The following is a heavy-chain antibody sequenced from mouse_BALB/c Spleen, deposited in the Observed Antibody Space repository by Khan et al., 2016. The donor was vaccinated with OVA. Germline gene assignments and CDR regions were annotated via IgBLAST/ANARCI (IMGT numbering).Heavy chain of an antibody. CDR2: INPPFGET. CDR1: GYSFTGYF. J-gene: IGHJ2*01. D-gene: IGHD1-1*01. V-gene: IGHV1-20*02. Sequence: EVQLQESGPELVRPGASVKISCKASGYSFTGYFMNWVMQSHGKSLDWIGRINPPFGETFYNQRFKDKATLTVDESSSTAHMELRSLASEDSAVYYCTRIYRSDFDYWGQGTTLTVSS. CDR3: TRIYRSDFDY.